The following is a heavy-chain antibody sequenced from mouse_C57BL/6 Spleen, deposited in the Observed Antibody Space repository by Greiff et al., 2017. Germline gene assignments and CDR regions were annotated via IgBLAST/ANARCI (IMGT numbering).Heavy chain of an antibody. J-gene: IGHJ4*01. CDR1: GFTFTDYY. CDR2: IRNKANGYTT. D-gene: IGHD3-1*01. Sequence: EVQGVESGGGLVQPGGSLSLSCAASGFTFTDYYMSWVRQPPGKALEWLGFIRNKANGYTTEYSASVKGRFTISRDNSQSILYLQMNALRAEDSATYYCARYTGYDYAVDYWGQGTSVTVSS. CDR3: ARYTGYDYAVDY. V-gene: IGHV7-3*01.